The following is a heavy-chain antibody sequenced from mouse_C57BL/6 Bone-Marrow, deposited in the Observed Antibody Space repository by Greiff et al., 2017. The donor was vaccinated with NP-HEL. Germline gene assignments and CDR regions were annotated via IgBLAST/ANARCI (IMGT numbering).Heavy chain of an antibody. J-gene: IGHJ3*01. Sequence: VQLQESGAELVRPGASVKLSCKASGYTFTDYYINWVKQRPGQGLEWIARIYPGSGNTYYNEKFKGKATLTAEKSSSTAYMQLSSLTSEDSAVYFCASLSRTFAYWGQGTLVTVSA. V-gene: IGHV1-76*01. CDR1: GYTFTDYY. CDR2: IYPGSGNT. CDR3: ASLSRTFAY.